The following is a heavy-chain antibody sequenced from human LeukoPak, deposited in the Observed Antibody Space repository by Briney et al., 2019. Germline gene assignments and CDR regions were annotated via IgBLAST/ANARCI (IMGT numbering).Heavy chain of an antibody. V-gene: IGHV3-23*01. J-gene: IGHJ4*02. CDR3: ARDARNFDY. CDR2: ITGSGGNT. Sequence: GGSLRLSCAASAFTFSSYAMSWVRQAPGKGLEWVSAITGSGGNTYYADSVKGRFTISRDNAKKSLYLQMNSLRAEDTAVYYCARDARNFDYWGQGTLVTVSS. CDR1: AFTFSSYA.